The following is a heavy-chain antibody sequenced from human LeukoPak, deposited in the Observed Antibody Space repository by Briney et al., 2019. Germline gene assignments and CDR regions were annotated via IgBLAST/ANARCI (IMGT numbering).Heavy chain of an antibody. CDR3: ARRITMVRTYDY. CDR2: INHSGGT. J-gene: IGHJ4*02. V-gene: IGHV4-34*01. D-gene: IGHD3-10*01. Sequence: SETLSLTCAVYGGSFSGYYWSWIRQPPGKGLEWIGEINHSGGTNYNPSLKSRVTISVDTSKNQFSLKLSSVTAADTAVYYCARRITMVRTYDYWGQGTLVTVSS. CDR1: GGSFSGYY.